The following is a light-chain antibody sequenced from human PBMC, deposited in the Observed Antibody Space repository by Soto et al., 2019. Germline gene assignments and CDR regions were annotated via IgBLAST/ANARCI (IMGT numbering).Light chain of an antibody. V-gene: IGKV4-1*01. CDR1: QSLLYRSNNKIY. CDR2: WAS. Sequence: DIVMTQSPPSLAGSLDERATIDCMSSQSLLYRSNNKIYLAWYQHKPGQPPKLLIYWASTRESGVPDRFSGSGSGTDFTLTISSLQAEDVAIYYCQQYYTTPLTFGGGTKVEIK. J-gene: IGKJ4*01. CDR3: QQYYTTPLT.